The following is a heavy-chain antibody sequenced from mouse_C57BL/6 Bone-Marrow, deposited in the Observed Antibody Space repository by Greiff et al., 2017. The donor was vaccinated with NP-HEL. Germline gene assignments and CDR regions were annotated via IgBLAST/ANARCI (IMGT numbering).Heavy chain of an antibody. CDR1: GFNIKDDY. CDR3: TTVGRWYFDV. Sequence: VQLQQSGAELVRPGASVKLSCTASGFNIKDDYMHWVKQRPEQGLEWIGWIDPENGDTEYASKFQGKATITADTSSNTAYRQLSSLTAEDTAVYYCTTVGRWYFDVWGTGTTVTVSS. V-gene: IGHV14-4*01. J-gene: IGHJ1*03. D-gene: IGHD4-1*01. CDR2: IDPENGDT.